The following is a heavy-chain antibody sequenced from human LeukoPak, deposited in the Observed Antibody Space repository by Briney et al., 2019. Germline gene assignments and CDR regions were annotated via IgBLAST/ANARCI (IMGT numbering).Heavy chain of an antibody. J-gene: IGHJ6*01. CDR3: ARGRGRSSSRGSYYYYAVDV. CDR1: GGSFSGYY. D-gene: IGHD3-3*01. Sequence: SETLSLTCAVYGGSFSGYYWSWIRQPPGKGLEWIGEINHSGSTNYNPSLKSRVTISVDTSKNQFSLKLSSVTAADTAVYYCARGRGRSSSRGSYYYYAVDVWGQGTTATVSS. V-gene: IGHV4-34*01. CDR2: INHSGST.